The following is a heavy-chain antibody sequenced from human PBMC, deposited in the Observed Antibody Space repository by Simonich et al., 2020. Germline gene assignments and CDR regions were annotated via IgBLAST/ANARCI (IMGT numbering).Heavy chain of an antibody. CDR2: IYSSGST. CDR1: GGSISSSSYY. Sequence: QLQLQESGPGLVKPSETLSLTCTVSGGSISSSSYYWGWIRQPPGKGLEWIGSIYSSGSTSNNPSLKSRVTISVDTSKNPFSLKLSSVTAADTAVYYCARWAYSSSYFDYWGQGTLVTVSS. D-gene: IGHD6-6*01. V-gene: IGHV4-39*01. CDR3: ARWAYSSSYFDY. J-gene: IGHJ4*02.